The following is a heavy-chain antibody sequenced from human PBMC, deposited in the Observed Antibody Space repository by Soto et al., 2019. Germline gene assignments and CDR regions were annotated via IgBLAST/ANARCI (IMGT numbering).Heavy chain of an antibody. CDR1: GYTFTSYG. CDR2: ISPYNGNT. V-gene: IGHV1-18*01. D-gene: IGHD3-16*01. Sequence: ASVKVSCKASGYTFTSYGISWVRQAPGQGLEWMGWISPYNGNTNYAQKLQGRVTMTTDTSTSTAYMELRSLRSDDTAVYHCARGIGGYFGVDYYYGMDVWGQGTTVTVSS. J-gene: IGHJ6*02. CDR3: ARGIGGYFGVDYYYGMDV.